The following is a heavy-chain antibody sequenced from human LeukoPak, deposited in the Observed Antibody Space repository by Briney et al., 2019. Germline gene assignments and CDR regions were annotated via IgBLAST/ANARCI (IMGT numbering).Heavy chain of an antibody. D-gene: IGHD1-26*01. V-gene: IGHV1-18*01. CDR2: ISAYNGNT. CDR1: GYTFTSYG. Sequence: GASVKVSCKASGYTFTSYGISWVRQAPGQGLEWMGWISAYNGNTNYAQKLQGRVTMTTDTSTSTAYMELRSLRSDDTAVYYCARASPPYSGSFREGFDYWGQGTLVTASS. J-gene: IGHJ4*02. CDR3: ARASPPYSGSFREGFDY.